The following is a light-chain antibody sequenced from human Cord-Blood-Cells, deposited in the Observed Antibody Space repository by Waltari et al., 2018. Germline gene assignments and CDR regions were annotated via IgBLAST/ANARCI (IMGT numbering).Light chain of an antibody. Sequence: EIVMTQSPATLSVSPGERATLSCRASQSVSSNLAWYQQKPGQAPRLLSYGASTRSTGMPARFSGSGSGTEFTLTISGLRSEDFAVYYCEQYNNWPPLTFGGGTKVEIK. CDR1: QSVSSN. V-gene: IGKV3-15*01. CDR2: GAS. CDR3: EQYNNWPPLT. J-gene: IGKJ4*01.